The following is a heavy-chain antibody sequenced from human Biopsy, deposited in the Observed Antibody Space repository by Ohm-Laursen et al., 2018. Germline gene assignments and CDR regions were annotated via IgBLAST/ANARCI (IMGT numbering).Heavy chain of an antibody. CDR2: ISEGGST. CDR3: ARDDAVTVVRGLYY. Sequence: SETLSLTCTVSGASFSGDYWSWIRQSPGRGLEWIGSISEGGSTYYNPSLRGRVTISVDASKNQFSLKLSSVTAADTAVYYCARDDAVTVVRGLYYWGQGALVTVSS. CDR1: GASFSGDY. J-gene: IGHJ4*02. D-gene: IGHD2-21*02. V-gene: IGHV4-59*01.